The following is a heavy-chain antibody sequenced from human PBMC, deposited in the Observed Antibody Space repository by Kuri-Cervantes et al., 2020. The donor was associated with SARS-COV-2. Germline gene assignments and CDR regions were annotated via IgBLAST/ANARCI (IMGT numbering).Heavy chain of an antibody. J-gene: IGHJ4*02. CDR2: IIPFFGTP. CDR3: ARDVGYGGSSELDITYFDC. Sequence: SVKVSCKASGGTFSSYAISWARQAPGQGLEWMGGIIPFFGTPSYAQRFEGRVTIIADESTRTVYMEMTSLTFEDTAVYFCARDVGYGGSSELDITYFDCWGQGTLVTVSS. CDR1: GGTFSSYA. D-gene: IGHD4-23*01. V-gene: IGHV1-69*13.